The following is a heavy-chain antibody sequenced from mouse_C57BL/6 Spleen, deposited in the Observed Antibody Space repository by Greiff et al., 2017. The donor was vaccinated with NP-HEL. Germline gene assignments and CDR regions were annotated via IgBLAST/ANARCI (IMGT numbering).Heavy chain of an antibody. Sequence: VQLQQSGPGLVQPSQSLSITCTVSGFSLTSYGVHWVRQSPGKGLEWLGVIWRGGSTNYNAAFMSRLSITKDNSKSQVFFKMNSLQADDTAIYYCAKRDYSNYNYALDYWGQGTSVTVAS. CDR2: IWRGGST. D-gene: IGHD2-5*01. J-gene: IGHJ4*01. V-gene: IGHV2-5*01. CDR3: AKRDYSNYNYALDY. CDR1: GFSLTSYG.